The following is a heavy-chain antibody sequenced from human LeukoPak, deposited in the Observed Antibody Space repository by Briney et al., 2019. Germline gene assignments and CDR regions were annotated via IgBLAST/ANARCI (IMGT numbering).Heavy chain of an antibody. V-gene: IGHV3-21*01. J-gene: IGHJ5*02. D-gene: IGHD6-13*01. CDR1: GFTFSSYS. CDR3: ARGSIAAADYNWFDP. CDR2: ISSSSSYI. Sequence: GGSLRLSCAASGFTFSSYSMNWVRQAPGKGMEWLSSISSSSSYIYYADSVKGRFTISRDNAKNSLYLQMNSLEAEDTGVYYCARGSIAAADYNWFDPWGQGTLVTVSS.